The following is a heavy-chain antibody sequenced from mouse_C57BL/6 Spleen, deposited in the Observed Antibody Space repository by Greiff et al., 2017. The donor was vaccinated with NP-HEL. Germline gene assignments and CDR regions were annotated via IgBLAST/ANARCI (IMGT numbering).Heavy chain of an antibody. Sequence: QVQLQQSGPGLVQPSQSLSITCTVSGFSLTSYGVHWVRQSPGKGLEWLGVIWSGGSTDYNAAFISRLSISKDNSKSQVFFKMNSLQADDTAIYYCARKGAPTGGYYAMDYWGQGTSVTVSS. CDR2: IWSGGST. CDR3: ARKGAPTGGYYAMDY. CDR1: GFSLTSYG. J-gene: IGHJ4*01. V-gene: IGHV2-2*01.